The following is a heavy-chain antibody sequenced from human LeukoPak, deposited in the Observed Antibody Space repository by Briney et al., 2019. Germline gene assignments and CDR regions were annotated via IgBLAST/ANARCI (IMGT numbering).Heavy chain of an antibody. CDR3: ARASPYYYDSSGYGGWFDP. CDR1: GASISSGGYY. D-gene: IGHD3-22*01. V-gene: IGHV4-31*03. Sequence: SETLSLTCTVSGASISSGGYYWSWIRQHPGKGLEWIGYIYYSGSTYYNPSLKSRVTISVDTSKNQFSLKLNSVTAADTAVHYCARASPYYYDSSGYGGWFDPWGQGTLVTVSS. J-gene: IGHJ5*02. CDR2: IYYSGST.